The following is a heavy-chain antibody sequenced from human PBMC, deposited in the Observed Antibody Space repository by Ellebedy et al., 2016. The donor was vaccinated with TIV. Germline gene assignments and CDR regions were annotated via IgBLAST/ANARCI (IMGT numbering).Heavy chain of an antibody. V-gene: IGHV1-8*01. CDR2: MNPNSGNT. D-gene: IGHD6-19*01. CDR1: GYTFTRYD. CDR3: ARVEKEQWLVTTHWFDP. Sequence: AASVTVSCKASGYTFTRYDINWARQATGQGLDWMGWMNPNSGNTEYAQKFQGRVTMTRNTSITTAFMELSSLISEDTAVYYCARVEKEQWLVTTHWFDPWGQGTLVTVSS. J-gene: IGHJ5*02.